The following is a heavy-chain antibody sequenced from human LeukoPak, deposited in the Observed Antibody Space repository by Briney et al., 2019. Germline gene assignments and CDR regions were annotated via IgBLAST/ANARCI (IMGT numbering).Heavy chain of an antibody. CDR2: IYYSGST. D-gene: IGHD3-22*01. CDR3: ARNLGKDDSTSFDY. Sequence: SETLSLTCTVSGGSISSYYWSWIRQPPGKGLEWIGYIYYSGSTNYNPSLKSRVTISVDTSKNQFSLKLSSVTAADTAVYYCARNLGKDDSTSFDYWGQGTLVTVSS. CDR1: GGSISSYY. J-gene: IGHJ4*02. V-gene: IGHV4-59*01.